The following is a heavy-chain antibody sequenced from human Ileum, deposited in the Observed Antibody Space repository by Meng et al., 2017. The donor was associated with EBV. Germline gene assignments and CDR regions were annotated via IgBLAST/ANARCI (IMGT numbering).Heavy chain of an antibody. D-gene: IGHD1-14*01. J-gene: IGHJ4*02. Sequence: QVLLQESGPGLVKPSGTLSLTCAVSGGSISSSNWWSWVRQPPGKGLEWIGKIYHSGITIYNPSLKSRVTMSVDNSKNQFSLKLNSMTAADTAVYYCARDPTGGEDHQRVWGQGTLGTVSS. CDR3: ARDPTGGEDHQRV. CDR1: GGSISSSNW. CDR2: IYHSGIT. V-gene: IGHV4-4*02.